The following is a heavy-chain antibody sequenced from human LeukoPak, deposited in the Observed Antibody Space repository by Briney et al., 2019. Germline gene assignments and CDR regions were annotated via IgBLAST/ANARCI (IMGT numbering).Heavy chain of an antibody. D-gene: IGHD6-19*01. Sequence: PGGSLRLSCAASGFTVSSNYMSWVRQAPGKGLEWVSVIYSGGSTYYADSVKGRFTISRDNAKNSLYLQMNSLRAEDTAVYYRARAQEAVAGYWGQGTLVTVSS. V-gene: IGHV3-66*01. J-gene: IGHJ4*02. CDR1: GFTVSSNY. CDR3: ARAQEAVAGY. CDR2: IYSGGST.